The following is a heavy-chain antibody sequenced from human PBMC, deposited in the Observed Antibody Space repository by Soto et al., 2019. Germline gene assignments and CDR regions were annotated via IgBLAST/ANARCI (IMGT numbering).Heavy chain of an antibody. V-gene: IGHV3-23*01. CDR3: AKLPNIAAAGTIRHYGMDV. D-gene: IGHD6-13*01. CDR2: ISGSGGST. Sequence: PGGSLRLSCAASGFTFSSYAMSWVRQAPGKGLEWVSAISGSGGSTYYADSVKGRFTISRDNSKNTLYLQMNSLRAEDTAVYYCAKLPNIAAAGTIRHYGMDVWGQGTTVTVSS. J-gene: IGHJ6*02. CDR1: GFTFSSYA.